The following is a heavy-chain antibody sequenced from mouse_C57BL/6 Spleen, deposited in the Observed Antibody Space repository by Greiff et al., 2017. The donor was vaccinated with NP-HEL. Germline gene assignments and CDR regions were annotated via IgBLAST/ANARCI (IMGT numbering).Heavy chain of an antibody. CDR1: GYAFSSSW. Sequence: VQLQQSGPELVTPGASVKISCKASGYAFSSSWMNWVKQRPGKGLEWIGRIYPGDGDTNYNGKFKGKATLTADKSSSTAYMQLSSLTSEDSAVYFCARGTTDYYAMDYWGQGTSVTVSS. D-gene: IGHD1-1*01. CDR3: ARGTTDYYAMDY. V-gene: IGHV1-82*01. J-gene: IGHJ4*01. CDR2: IYPGDGDT.